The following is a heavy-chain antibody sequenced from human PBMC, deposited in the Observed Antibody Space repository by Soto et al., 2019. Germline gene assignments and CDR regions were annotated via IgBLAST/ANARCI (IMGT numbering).Heavy chain of an antibody. CDR1: GGSISSYY. CDR2: IYYSGST. Sequence: XETLSLTCTVSGGSISSYYWSWIRQPPGKGLEWIGYIYYSGSTNYNPSLKSRVTISVDTSKNQFSLKLSSVTAADTAVYYCARVPHPSSGSYSGYYYYYGMDVWGQRTTVTVSS. J-gene: IGHJ6*02. V-gene: IGHV4-59*01. CDR3: ARVPHPSSGSYSGYYYYYGMDV. D-gene: IGHD1-26*01.